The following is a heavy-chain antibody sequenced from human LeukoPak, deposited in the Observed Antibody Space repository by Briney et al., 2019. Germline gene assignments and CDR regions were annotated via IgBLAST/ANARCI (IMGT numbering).Heavy chain of an antibody. D-gene: IGHD6-19*01. CDR2: MSGSGDST. Sequence: GGSLRLSCAASGFTFSSYAMSWVRQAPGKGLEWVSGMSGSGDSTYYADSVKGRFTISRDNAKNSLYLQMNSLRAEDTAVYYCARDRSSGWYDYWGQGTLVTVSS. CDR1: GFTFSSYA. V-gene: IGHV3-23*01. CDR3: ARDRSSGWYDY. J-gene: IGHJ4*02.